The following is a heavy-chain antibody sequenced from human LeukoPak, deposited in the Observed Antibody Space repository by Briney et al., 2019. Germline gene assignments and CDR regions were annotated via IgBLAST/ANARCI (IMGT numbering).Heavy chain of an antibody. CDR1: GFTFSSYW. D-gene: IGHD5-12*01. CDR2: INSDGSIT. CDR3: ARVRATFPPHFDN. V-gene: IGHV3-74*01. Sequence: GGSLRLSCGASGFTFSSYWMHWVRQAPGKGLMWVSRINSDGSITNYADSVKGRFTISRDNAKNTLYLQMNSLRAEDTAVYYCARVRATFPPHFDNWGQGTLVTVSS. J-gene: IGHJ4*02.